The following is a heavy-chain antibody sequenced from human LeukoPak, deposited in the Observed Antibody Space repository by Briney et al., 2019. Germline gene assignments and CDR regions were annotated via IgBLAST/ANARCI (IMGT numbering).Heavy chain of an antibody. J-gene: IGHJ3*02. D-gene: IGHD3-9*01. V-gene: IGHV1-8*01. CDR3: ARAYYDILTGYSFPDAFDI. CDR2: MNLNSGNT. Sequence: ASVKVSCKASGYTFTSYDINWVRQATGQGLEWMGWMNLNSGNTGYAQKFQGRVTMTRNTSISTAYMELSSLRSEDTAVYYCARAYYDILTGYSFPDAFDIWGQGTMVTVSS. CDR1: GYTFTSYD.